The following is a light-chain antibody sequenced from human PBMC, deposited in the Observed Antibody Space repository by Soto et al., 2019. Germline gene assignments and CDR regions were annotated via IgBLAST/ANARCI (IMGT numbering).Light chain of an antibody. J-gene: IGKJ1*01. CDR1: QSVSSSF. V-gene: IGKV3-20*01. CDR2: GAS. Sequence: EIVLTQSPGTLSLSPGERATLSCRASQSVSSSFLAWYQQKRGQPPRLLIYGASSRATGIPDRFSGSGSGTDFTLTISRLEPEDFAVYYCQQFGSSLPWTFGQGTKVDIK. CDR3: QQFGSSLPWT.